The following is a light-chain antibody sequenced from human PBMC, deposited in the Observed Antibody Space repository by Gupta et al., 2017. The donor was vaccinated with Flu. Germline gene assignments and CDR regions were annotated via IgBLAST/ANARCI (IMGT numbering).Light chain of an antibody. V-gene: IGKV2-30*02. CDR3: LQGTDCPYA. CDR2: AAS. Sequence: SSSCRVHHNGNTYLHWFQQRPGQSPERLIYAASRRDSGVPDRFSGSGSGTDFTLTISSVQAEDFGVYYCLQGTDCPYAFGQGTKLEI. J-gene: IGKJ2*01. CDR1: SCRVHHNGNTY.